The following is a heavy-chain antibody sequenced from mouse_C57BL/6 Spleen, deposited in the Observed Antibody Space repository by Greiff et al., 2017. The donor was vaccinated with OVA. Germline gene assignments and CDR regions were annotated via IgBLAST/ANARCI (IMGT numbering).Heavy chain of an antibody. CDR1: GYTFTSYW. Sequence: VQLQQSGAELVKPGASVKMSCKASGYTFTSYWITWVKQRPGQGLEWIGDIYPGSGSTNYNEKFKSKATLTVDTSSSTAYMQLSSLTSEDSAVYYCARSGYYYGSSCFDYWGQGTTLTVSS. D-gene: IGHD1-1*01. J-gene: IGHJ2*01. CDR2: IYPGSGST. V-gene: IGHV1-55*01. CDR3: ARSGYYYGSSCFDY.